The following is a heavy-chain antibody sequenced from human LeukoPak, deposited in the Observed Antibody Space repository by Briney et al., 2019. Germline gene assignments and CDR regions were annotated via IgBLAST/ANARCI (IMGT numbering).Heavy chain of an antibody. D-gene: IGHD6-19*01. Sequence: SETLSLTCTVSGGSISSGGYYWSWIRQPAGKVLEWIGRVYTSGSTNYNPSLKSRVTISIDTSKNQFSLNLSSVTAADTAVYYCARDQALGYGWPTVLAIDIWGQGTMVTVSS. V-gene: IGHV4-61*02. J-gene: IGHJ3*02. CDR3: ARDQALGYGWPTVLAIDI. CDR2: VYTSGST. CDR1: GGSISSGGYY.